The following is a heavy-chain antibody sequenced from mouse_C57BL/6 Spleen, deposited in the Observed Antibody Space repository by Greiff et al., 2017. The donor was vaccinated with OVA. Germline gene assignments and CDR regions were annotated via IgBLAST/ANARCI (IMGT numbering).Heavy chain of an antibody. D-gene: IGHD4-1*02. CDR2: IHPSDSDT. V-gene: IGHV1-74*01. CDR3: AISQLGLDY. CDR1: GYAFSSYW. Sequence: QVQLKESGPELVKPGASVKISCKASGYAFSSYWMHWVKQRPGQGLEWIGRIHPSDSDTNYNQKFKSKATLTVAKSSSTAYMQLSSLTSEDSAVYYCAISQLGLDYWGQGTTLTVSS. J-gene: IGHJ2*01.